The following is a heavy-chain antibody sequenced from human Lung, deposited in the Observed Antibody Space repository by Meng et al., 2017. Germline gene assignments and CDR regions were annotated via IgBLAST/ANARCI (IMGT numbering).Heavy chain of an antibody. CDR2: ISSSSSYI. J-gene: IGHJ4*02. Sequence: EVALVESGGGLVKPGGSLGLSCAASGFTFSSYSMNWVRQDPGKGLEWVSSISSSSSYIYYADSVKGRFNISRDNAKNSLYLQMNSLRAEDTAVYYCARERGTSDYWGQGTLVTVSS. CDR1: GFTFSSYS. D-gene: IGHD1-7*01. V-gene: IGHV3-21*01. CDR3: ARERGTSDY.